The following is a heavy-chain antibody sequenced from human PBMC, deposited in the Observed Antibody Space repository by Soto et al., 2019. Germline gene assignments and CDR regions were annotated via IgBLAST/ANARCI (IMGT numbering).Heavy chain of an antibody. V-gene: IGHV4-59*01. D-gene: IGHD3-3*01. J-gene: IGHJ4*02. CDR2: IYYNGRT. CDR1: GGSISTYY. Sequence: ASETLSLTCTVSGGSISTYYWSWIRQPPGKGLEWIGYIYYNGRTNYNPSLESRVTISLDTSKSQFSLKLSSVSAADTAVYYCARDGSGYDFWSGPYFFDYWGPGTLVTVS. CDR3: ARDGSGYDFWSGPYFFDY.